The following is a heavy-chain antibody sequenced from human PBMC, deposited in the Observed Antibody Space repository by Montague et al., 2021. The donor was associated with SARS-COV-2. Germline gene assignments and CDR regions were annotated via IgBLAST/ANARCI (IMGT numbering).Heavy chain of an antibody. Sequence: SETLSLTCTVSGGSISSSSYYWGWIRQPPGKGLEWVGSIYYSGSTYYNPSLKSRVTISVDTSKNQFSLKLSSVTAADTAVYYCARQSQAEIVLMVYAMGGWFDPWGQGTLVTVSP. V-gene: IGHV4-39*01. CDR2: IYYSGST. CDR1: GGSISSSSYY. D-gene: IGHD2-8*01. J-gene: IGHJ5*02. CDR3: ARQSQAEIVLMVYAMGGWFDP.